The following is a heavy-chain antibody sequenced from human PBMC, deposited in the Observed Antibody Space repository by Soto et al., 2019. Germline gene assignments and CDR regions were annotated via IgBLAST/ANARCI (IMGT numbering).Heavy chain of an antibody. CDR2: IIPIFGTA. CDR1: GGTFSSYA. CDR3: ASSLSSIAVAGTAKAEYFQH. Sequence: QVQLVQSGAEVKKPGSSVKVSCKASGGTFSSYAISWVRQAPGQGLEWMGGIIPIFGTANYAQKFQGRVKITADESTSTAYMELSSLRSEDTAVYYCASSLSSIAVAGTAKAEYFQHWGQGTLVTVSS. J-gene: IGHJ1*01. V-gene: IGHV1-69*01. D-gene: IGHD6-19*01.